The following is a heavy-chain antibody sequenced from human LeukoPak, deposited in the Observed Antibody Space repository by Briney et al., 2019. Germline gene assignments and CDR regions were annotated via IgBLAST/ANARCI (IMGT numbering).Heavy chain of an antibody. CDR1: GFTFSSYA. CDR2: ISGSGGST. J-gene: IGHJ4*02. Sequence: GGSLRLSCAASGFTFSSYAMGWVRQAPGKGLEWVSAISGSGGSTYYADSVKGRFTISRDNSRNTLYLQMNSLRAEDTAVYYCAKAKITFGGVIVNPFDYWGQGTLVTVSS. V-gene: IGHV3-23*01. CDR3: AKAKITFGGVIVNPFDY. D-gene: IGHD3-16*02.